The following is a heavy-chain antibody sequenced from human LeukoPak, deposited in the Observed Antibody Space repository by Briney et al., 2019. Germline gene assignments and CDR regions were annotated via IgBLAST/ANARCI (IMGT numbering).Heavy chain of an antibody. CDR2: TYYRSGWNN. Sequence: SQTLSLTCAISGDSISSNSANWIWIRQSPSRGLEWLGRTYYRSGWNNNYAVAVKSRIIINPDTSKNQFSLQLNSVTPDDTAVSYFATEFHRGQWLPTDSWGQGTLVTVSS. CDR3: ATEFHRGQWLPTDS. J-gene: IGHJ4*02. V-gene: IGHV6-1*01. CDR1: GDSISSNSAN. D-gene: IGHD6-19*01.